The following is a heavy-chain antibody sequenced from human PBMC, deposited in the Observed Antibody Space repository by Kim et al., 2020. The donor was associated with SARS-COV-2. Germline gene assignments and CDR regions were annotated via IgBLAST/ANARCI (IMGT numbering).Heavy chain of an antibody. CDR3: ASSYYDSSGYANY. J-gene: IGHJ4*02. Sequence: YAQKFQGRVTITADKSTSTAYMELSSLRSEDTAVYYCASSYYDSSGYANYWGQGTLVTVSS. V-gene: IGHV1-69*02. D-gene: IGHD3-22*01.